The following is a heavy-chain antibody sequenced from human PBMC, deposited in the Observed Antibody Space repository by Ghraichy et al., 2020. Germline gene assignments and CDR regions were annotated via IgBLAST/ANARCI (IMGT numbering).Heavy chain of an antibody. Sequence: SETLSLTSTVSGASISSYYWSWIRQPPGKGLEWIGYIYYSGTTNYNPSLKSRVTISVDTSKNQFSLKLSSVTAADTAVYYCARKGSSGWYFDYWGQGTLVAVSS. CDR1: GASISSYY. CDR2: IYYSGTT. CDR3: ARKGSSGWYFDY. V-gene: IGHV4-59*01. D-gene: IGHD6-19*01. J-gene: IGHJ4*02.